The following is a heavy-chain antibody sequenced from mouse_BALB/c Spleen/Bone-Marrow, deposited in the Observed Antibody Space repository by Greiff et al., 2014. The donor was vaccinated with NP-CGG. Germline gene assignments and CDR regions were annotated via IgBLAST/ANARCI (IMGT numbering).Heavy chain of an antibody. D-gene: IGHD4-1*02. V-gene: IGHV1-4*01. CDR2: ITPNSDHT. Sequence: VKLVESGAELARPGASVKMSCKASGYTSTSYTMHWVKQRPGQGLEWIGYITPNSDHTKYNQKFKDRATLTADKSSSTAYMQLSSLTSEDSAIYYCSRSTFAHVMDSWGQGTSVTVSS. CDR1: GYTSTSYT. J-gene: IGHJ4*01. CDR3: SRSTFAHVMDS.